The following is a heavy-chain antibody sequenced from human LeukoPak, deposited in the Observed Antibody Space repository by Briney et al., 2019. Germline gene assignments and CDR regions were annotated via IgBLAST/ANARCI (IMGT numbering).Heavy chain of an antibody. V-gene: IGHV3-30-3*01. CDR2: ISYDGSNK. Sequence: GGSLRLSCAASGFTLSSYAMHWVRQAPGKGLEWVAVISYDGSNKYYADSVKGRFTISRDNSKNTLCLQMNSLRAEDTAVYYCARVSPQLRYYYYYYGMDVWGQGTTVTVSS. D-gene: IGHD5-18*01. J-gene: IGHJ6*02. CDR3: ARVSPQLRYYYYYYGMDV. CDR1: GFTLSSYA.